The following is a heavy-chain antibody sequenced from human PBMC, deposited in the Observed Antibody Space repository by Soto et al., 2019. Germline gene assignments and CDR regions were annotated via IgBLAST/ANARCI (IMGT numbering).Heavy chain of an antibody. CDR3: ARWGYCSGGSCTRYYFDY. J-gene: IGHJ4*02. Sequence: ASVKVSCKASGYTFTSYGISWVRQAPGQGLEWMGWISAYNGNTNYAQKLQGRVTMTTDTSTSTAYMELRSLRSDDTAVYYCARWGYCSGGSCTRYYFDYWGQGTLVTVSS. V-gene: IGHV1-18*01. CDR1: GYTFTSYG. D-gene: IGHD2-15*01. CDR2: ISAYNGNT.